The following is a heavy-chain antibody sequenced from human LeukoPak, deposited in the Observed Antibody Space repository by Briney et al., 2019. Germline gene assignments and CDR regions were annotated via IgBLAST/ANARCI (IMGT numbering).Heavy chain of an antibody. D-gene: IGHD6-19*01. J-gene: IGHJ4*02. CDR3: ARARGAVAVDY. Sequence: SETLSLTCAVYGGSFSGHYWSWIRQPPGKGLEWIGEINHSGNTNYNPSLRSRVTLSVDTSKNQFSLKLSSVTAADTAVYYCARARGAVAVDYWGQGTQVTVSS. CDR1: GGSFSGHY. CDR2: INHSGNT. V-gene: IGHV4-34*01.